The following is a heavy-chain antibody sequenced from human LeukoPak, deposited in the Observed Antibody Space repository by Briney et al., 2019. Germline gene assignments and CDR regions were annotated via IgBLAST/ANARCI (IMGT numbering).Heavy chain of an antibody. Sequence: ASVKVSCKASGYTFTGYYMHWVRQAPGQGLEWMGWINPNSGGTNYAQKFQGRVTMTRDTSISTAYMELSRLRSDDTAVYYCARYHDYGDYVLSWFDPWGQGTLVTVPS. J-gene: IGHJ5*02. CDR2: INPNSGGT. CDR1: GYTFTGYY. CDR3: ARYHDYGDYVLSWFDP. V-gene: IGHV1-2*02. D-gene: IGHD4-17*01.